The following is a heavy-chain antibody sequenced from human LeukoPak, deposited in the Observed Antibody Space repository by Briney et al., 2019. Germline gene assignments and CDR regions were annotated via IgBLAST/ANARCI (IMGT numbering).Heavy chain of an antibody. CDR2: IIPILGIA. D-gene: IGHD2/OR15-2a*01. Sequence: SVKVSCKASGGTFSSYAISWVRQAPGQGLEWMGRIIPILGIANYAQKFQGRVTITADKSTSTAYMELSSLRSEDTAVYYCASNAPNSRRETRRPPRPDRSWAYFDYWGQGTLVTVSS. J-gene: IGHJ4*02. V-gene: IGHV1-69*04. CDR3: ASNAPNSRRETRRPPRPDRSWAYFDY. CDR1: GGTFSSYA.